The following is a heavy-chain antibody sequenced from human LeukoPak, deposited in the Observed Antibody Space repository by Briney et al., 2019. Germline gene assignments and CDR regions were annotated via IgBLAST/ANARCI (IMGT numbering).Heavy chain of an antibody. J-gene: IGHJ4*02. CDR2: ISYDGSNK. D-gene: IGHD2-15*01. V-gene: IGHV3-30-3*01. CDR3: ARDPGYCSGGSCYYSDF. Sequence: PGGSLRLSCVVSGFTFSSYAMHWVRQAPGKGLEWVAVISYDGSNKYYADSVKGRFTISRDNSKNTLYLQMNGLRAEDTAVFYCARDPGYCSGGSCYYSDFWGQGTLVTVSS. CDR1: GFTFSSYA.